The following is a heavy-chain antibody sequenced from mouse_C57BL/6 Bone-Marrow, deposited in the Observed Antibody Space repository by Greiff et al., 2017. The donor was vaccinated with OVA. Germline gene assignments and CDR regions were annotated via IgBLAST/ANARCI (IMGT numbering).Heavy chain of an antibody. D-gene: IGHD1-1*01. J-gene: IGHJ4*01. V-gene: IGHV1-52*01. CDR2: IDPSDSVT. CDR1: GYTFTSYW. Sequence: QVQLQQPGAELVRPGSSVKLSCKASGYTFTSYWMHWVKQRPIQGLEWIGNIDPSDSVTHSNQKFKDKATLTVDKSSSTAYMQLSSLTSEDSAVYYGALITTVVAPDYAMDYWGQGTSVTVSS. CDR3: ALITTVVAPDYAMDY.